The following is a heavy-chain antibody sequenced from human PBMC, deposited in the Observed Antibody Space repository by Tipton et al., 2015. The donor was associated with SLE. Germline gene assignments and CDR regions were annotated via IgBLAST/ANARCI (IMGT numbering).Heavy chain of an antibody. CDR1: GASISSYY. Sequence: TLSLTCTVSGASISSYYWSWIRQPPEKGLQWIGYIYYSGSTKYNPSLKSRVTMSLDTSKNQFSLQLSSVTAADTAVYYCARVPYCGGDCYSYYFDYWGQGTLVTVSS. D-gene: IGHD2-21*01. CDR2: IYYSGST. CDR3: ARVPYCGGDCYSYYFDY. J-gene: IGHJ4*02. V-gene: IGHV4-59*01.